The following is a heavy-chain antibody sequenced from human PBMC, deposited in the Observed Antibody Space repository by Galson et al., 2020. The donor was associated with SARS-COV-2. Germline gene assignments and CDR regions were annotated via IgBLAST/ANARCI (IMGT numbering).Heavy chain of an antibody. CDR3: ARGTYSSSWYGHNTFDY. Sequence: SQTLSLTCAVYGGSFSGYYWSWIRQPPGKGLEWIGEINHSGSTNYNTSLQSRVTISVDTSKNQFSLKLSSVTAADTAVYYCARGTYSSSWYGHNTFDYWGQGTLVIVSS. CDR1: GGSFSGYY. D-gene: IGHD6-13*01. V-gene: IGHV4-34*01. CDR2: INHSGST. J-gene: IGHJ4*02.